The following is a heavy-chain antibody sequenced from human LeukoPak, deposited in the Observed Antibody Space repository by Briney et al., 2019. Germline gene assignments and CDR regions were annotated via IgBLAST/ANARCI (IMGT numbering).Heavy chain of an antibody. CDR2: INPNSGGT. J-gene: IGHJ4*02. CDR1: GYTFTGYY. CDR3: AREDYYGSGVDY. Sequence: ASVKVSCKASGYTFTGYYMHWVRQAPGQGLEWMGWINPNSGGTNYAQKFQGRVTMTRDTSISTAYMELSRLRSDDTAVYYCAREDYYGSGVDYWGQGTLVTASS. V-gene: IGHV1-2*02. D-gene: IGHD3-10*01.